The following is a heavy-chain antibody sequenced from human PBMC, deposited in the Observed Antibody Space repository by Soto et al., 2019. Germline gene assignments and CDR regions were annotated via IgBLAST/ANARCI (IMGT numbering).Heavy chain of an antibody. Sequence: QVQLVQSGAEVKKPGSSVKVSCKASGGTFSSYAISWVRQAPVQGLEWMGVIIPIFGTAIYAQKFQGRVTITADESTSTAYMELSSLRSEDTAVYYCARGGHYYYGMDVWGQGTTVTVSS. CDR2: IIPIFGTA. CDR3: ARGGHYYYGMDV. V-gene: IGHV1-69*01. CDR1: GGTFSSYA. J-gene: IGHJ6*02.